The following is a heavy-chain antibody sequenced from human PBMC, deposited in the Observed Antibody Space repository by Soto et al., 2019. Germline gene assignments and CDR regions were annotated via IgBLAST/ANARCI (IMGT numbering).Heavy chain of an antibody. D-gene: IGHD3-3*01. CDR3: AAGPTTYCDFWKDNNTPVFDY. V-gene: IGHV1-58*01. CDR1: GFTFTSSA. CDR2: IVVGSGNT. J-gene: IGHJ4*02. Sequence: GASVKVSCKASGFTFTSSAVQWVRQARGQRLEWIGWIVVGSGNTNYAQKFQERVTITRDMSTSTAYMELSSLRSEDTAVYYCAAGPTTYCDFWKDNNTPVFDYWGQGTLVTVSS.